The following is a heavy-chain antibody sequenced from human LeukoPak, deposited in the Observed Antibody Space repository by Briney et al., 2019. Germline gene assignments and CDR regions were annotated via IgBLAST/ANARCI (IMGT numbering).Heavy chain of an antibody. CDR3: ARALRDSSWYYEY. J-gene: IGHJ4*02. CDR1: GFTFSDYY. CDR2: IGSGGGPI. D-gene: IGHD6-13*01. V-gene: IGHV3-11*01. Sequence: GGSLRLSCAASGFTFSDYYMSWFRQAPGKGLEWASYIGSGGGPIYYADSVKGRFTISRDNAKSSLYLQMNSLRAEDTALYYCARALRDSSWYYEYWGQGTLVTVSS.